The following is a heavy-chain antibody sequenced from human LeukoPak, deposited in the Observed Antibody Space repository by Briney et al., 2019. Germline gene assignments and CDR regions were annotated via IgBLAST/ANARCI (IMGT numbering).Heavy chain of an antibody. D-gene: IGHD7-27*01. V-gene: IGHV4-59*01. J-gene: IGHJ4*02. Sequence: SETLSLTCSVSSYSINSNYYWSWIRPSPGKGLEWIGYIYYTGTSYNPSLKSRVTISADTSKNQFSLKLISVTAADTAVYYCASRKLGNDYWGQGTLVTVSS. CDR1: SYSINSNYY. CDR2: IYYTGT. CDR3: ASRKLGNDY.